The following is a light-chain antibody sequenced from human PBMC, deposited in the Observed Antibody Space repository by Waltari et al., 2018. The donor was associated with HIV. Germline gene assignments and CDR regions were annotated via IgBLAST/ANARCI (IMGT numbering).Light chain of an antibody. V-gene: IGKV1-9*01. CDR3: QQLNSNHSPCT. CDR1: QGVSNY. J-gene: IGKJ3*01. CDR2: SAS. Sequence: DIQLTQSPSFLSASVGDRVTITCRASQGVSNYLACDQQKPGKAPKLLIYSASTLQSGVPSSFSGRKSGTEFTLTISSLQPEDFATYYCQQLNSNHSPCTFGPGTKVDSK.